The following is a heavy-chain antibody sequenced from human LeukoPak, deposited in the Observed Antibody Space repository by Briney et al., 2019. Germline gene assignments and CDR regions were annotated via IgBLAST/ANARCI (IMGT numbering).Heavy chain of an antibody. D-gene: IGHD3-22*01. CDR1: GFTFSSYA. V-gene: IGHV3-30*04. CDR3: ARDWPYYYESSGYVY. Sequence: GGSLRLSCAASGFTFSSYAMHWVRQAPGKGLEWVAVISYDGSNKYYADSVKGRFTISRDNSKNTLYLQMNSLRAEDTAVYYCARDWPYYYESSGYVYWGQGTLVTVSS. J-gene: IGHJ4*02. CDR2: ISYDGSNK.